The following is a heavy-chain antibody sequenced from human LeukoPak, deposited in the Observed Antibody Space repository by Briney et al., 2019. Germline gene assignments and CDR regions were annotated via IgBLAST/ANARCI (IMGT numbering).Heavy chain of an antibody. Sequence: PGGSLRLSCAASGFTFSDYYMSWIRQAPGKGLEWVSYISSSSSYTNYADSVKGRFTISRENAKNSLYLQMNSLRAEDTAVYYCARQGQQLSTPFDYWGQGTLVTVSS. CDR3: ARQGQQLSTPFDY. CDR1: GFTFSDYY. V-gene: IGHV3-11*03. J-gene: IGHJ4*02. CDR2: ISSSSSYT. D-gene: IGHD6-13*01.